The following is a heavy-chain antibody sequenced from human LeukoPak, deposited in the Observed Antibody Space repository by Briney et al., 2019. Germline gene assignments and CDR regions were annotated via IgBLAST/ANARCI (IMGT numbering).Heavy chain of an antibody. V-gene: IGHV3-30*02. J-gene: IGHJ4*02. D-gene: IGHD6-13*01. CDR1: GFTFSSYG. CDR2: IRYDGSNK. CDR3: AKDLLSEPVLSAVPTR. Sequence: PGGSLRLSCAASGFTFSSYGMHWVRQAPGKGLEWVAFIRYDGSNKYYADSVKGRFTISRDNSKNTLYLQMNSLRAEDTAAYYSAKDLLSEPVLSAVPTRWGQGTLVTVSS.